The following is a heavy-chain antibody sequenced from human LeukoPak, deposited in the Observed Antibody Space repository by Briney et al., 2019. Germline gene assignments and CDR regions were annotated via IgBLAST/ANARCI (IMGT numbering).Heavy chain of an antibody. V-gene: IGHV3-9*01. CDR2: ISWNSGSI. Sequence: GGSLRLSCAASGFTFDDYAMHWVRQAPGKGLEWVSGISWNSGSIGYADSVKGRFTISRDNAKNSLYLQMNSLRAEDTAVYYCAKDEKYRGYDYWGQGTLVTVSS. CDR3: AKDEKYRGYDY. CDR1: GFTFDDYA. D-gene: IGHD5-12*01. J-gene: IGHJ4*02.